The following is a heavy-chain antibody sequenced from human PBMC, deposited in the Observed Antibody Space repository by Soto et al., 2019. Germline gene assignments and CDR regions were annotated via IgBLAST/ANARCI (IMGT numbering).Heavy chain of an antibody. CDR1: GGTSSSYA. V-gene: IGHV1-69*13. Sequence: GASVKVSCKASGGTSSSYAISWVRQAPGQGLEWMGGIIPIFGTANYAQKFQGRVTITADESTSTAYMELSSLRSEDTAVYYCARASWILTGYYIGWFDPWGQGTLVTVSS. J-gene: IGHJ5*02. D-gene: IGHD3-9*01. CDR3: ARASWILTGYYIGWFDP. CDR2: IIPIFGTA.